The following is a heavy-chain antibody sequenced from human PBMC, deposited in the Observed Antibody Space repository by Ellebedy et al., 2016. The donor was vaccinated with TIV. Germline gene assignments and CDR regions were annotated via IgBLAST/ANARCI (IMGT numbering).Heavy chain of an antibody. CDR3: AKFSGRDFRKYYLDS. Sequence: GESLKISCAISGFTFSGYSMSWVRQAPGKGPEWVSVTSGSSDSRDYADSVKGRFTISRDNSQNTLYLQMNSLRAEDTAVYYCAKFSGRDFRKYYLDSWGQGTLVTVSS. CDR1: GFTFSGYS. CDR2: TSGSSDSR. D-gene: IGHD5-12*01. J-gene: IGHJ4*02. V-gene: IGHV3-23*01.